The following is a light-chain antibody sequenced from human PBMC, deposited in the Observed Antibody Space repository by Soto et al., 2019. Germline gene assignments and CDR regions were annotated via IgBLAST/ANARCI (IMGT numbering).Light chain of an antibody. CDR1: QSISNN. CDR2: HAS. CDR3: QQYNNWPPSFT. V-gene: IGKV3-15*01. J-gene: IGKJ3*01. Sequence: EIVMTQPPGTLSVSPGERATLSCRASQSISNNLAWYQQKPGQAPRLLIYHASIRATGVPDRFSGSGSGTEFTLTISSRQAEDSEVYYCQQYNNWPPSFTLGPGTKVDFK.